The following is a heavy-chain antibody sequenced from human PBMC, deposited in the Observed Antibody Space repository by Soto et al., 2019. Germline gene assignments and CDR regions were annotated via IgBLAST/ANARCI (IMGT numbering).Heavy chain of an antibody. CDR3: ARDGLGTAMGFTAGDWFDP. J-gene: IGHJ5*02. D-gene: IGHD5-18*01. Sequence: QVQLVQSGAEVKKPGASVKVSCKASGHTFTSYGISWVRQAPGQGLEWMGWISAYNGNTNYAQKLQGRVTMTTDTSTSTAYMELRSLRSDDTAVYYCARDGLGTAMGFTAGDWFDPWGQGTLVTVSS. CDR2: ISAYNGNT. V-gene: IGHV1-18*01. CDR1: GHTFTSYG.